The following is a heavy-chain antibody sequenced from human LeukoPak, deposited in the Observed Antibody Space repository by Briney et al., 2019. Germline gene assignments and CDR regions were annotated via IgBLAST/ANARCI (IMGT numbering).Heavy chain of an antibody. CDR1: GYTFTSYY. V-gene: IGHV1-46*01. Sequence: ASVKVSCKASGYTFTSYYMHWVRQAPGQGLEWMGIINPSGGSTSYAQKFQGRVTMTRDTSISTAYMELSRLRSDDTAVYYCAREGGARCSGGSCYPDVWGQGTLVTVSS. CDR2: INPSGGST. CDR3: AREGGARCSGGSCYPDV. J-gene: IGHJ4*02. D-gene: IGHD2-15*01.